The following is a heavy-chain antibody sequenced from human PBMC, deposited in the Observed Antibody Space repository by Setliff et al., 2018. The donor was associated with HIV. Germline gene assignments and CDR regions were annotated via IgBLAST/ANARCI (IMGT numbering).Heavy chain of an antibody. D-gene: IGHD3-9*01. J-gene: IGHJ4*02. V-gene: IGHV3-33*01. CDR2: IWYDGVQR. Sequence: LSLSCSVSGFSFRAYNMHWVRQAPGKGLEWEALIWYDGVQRYYADSVKGRFTVSRDNSRNTFYLEMNSLRPEDTALYFCARAGTDYYYFLVNWGQGTLVTVSS. CDR3: ARAGTDYYYFLVN. CDR1: GFSFRAYN.